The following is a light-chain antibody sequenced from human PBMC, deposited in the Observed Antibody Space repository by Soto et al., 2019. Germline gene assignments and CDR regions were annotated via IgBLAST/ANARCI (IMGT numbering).Light chain of an antibody. CDR2: AAS. CDR1: QGIRND. CDR3: LQKYFYPFT. V-gene: IGKV1-6*01. J-gene: IGKJ3*01. Sequence: QMTQSPSSLSASVGDRVTITCRASQGIRNDLDWFQQKPGKAPKLLIYAASNLQSGVPARFSGSGSGTDFTLTISSLQPEDFATYYCLQKYFYPFTFGPGTKVDIK.